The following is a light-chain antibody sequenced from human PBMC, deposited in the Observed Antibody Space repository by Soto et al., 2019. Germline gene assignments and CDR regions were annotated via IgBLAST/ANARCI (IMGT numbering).Light chain of an antibody. V-gene: IGKV1-5*01. Sequence: DIQMTQSPCTLSSSVGERVTLTCRASQSISGWLAWYQQKPGKAPRLLIYDASSLESGVPSRFSGSGSGTEFTLAISSLQPDDFATYYCQQYSSYPGTFGQGTKVDIK. CDR3: QQYSSYPGT. CDR2: DAS. CDR1: QSISGW. J-gene: IGKJ1*01.